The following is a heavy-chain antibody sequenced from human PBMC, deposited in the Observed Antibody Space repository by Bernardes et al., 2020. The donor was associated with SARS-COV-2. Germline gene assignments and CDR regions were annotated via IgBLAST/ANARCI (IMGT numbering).Heavy chain of an antibody. CDR1: GGSISSYY. D-gene: IGHD6-19*01. Sequence: SETLSLTCTVSGGSISSYYWSWIRQPPGKGLEWNGYIYYSGSTNYNPSLKSRVTIPVDTSKNQFSLKLSSVTAADTAVYYCAREVASGWAYYFDYWGQGTLVTVSS. J-gene: IGHJ4*02. CDR3: AREVASGWAYYFDY. V-gene: IGHV4-59*01. CDR2: IYYSGST.